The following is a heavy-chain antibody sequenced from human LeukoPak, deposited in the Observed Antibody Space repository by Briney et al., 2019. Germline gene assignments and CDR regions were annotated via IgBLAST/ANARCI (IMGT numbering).Heavy chain of an antibody. Sequence: PSETLSLTCAVYGGSFSDYYWVWIRQPPEKGLEWIAEINHRGTTNYSPSLKSRVSISVDTSNRHFSLKLSSVTAADTAVYYCARAFDYYFDYWSQGTLVTVSS. CDR2: INHRGTT. CDR3: ARAFDYYFDY. CDR1: GGSFSDYY. D-gene: IGHD2-21*01. J-gene: IGHJ4*02. V-gene: IGHV4-34*01.